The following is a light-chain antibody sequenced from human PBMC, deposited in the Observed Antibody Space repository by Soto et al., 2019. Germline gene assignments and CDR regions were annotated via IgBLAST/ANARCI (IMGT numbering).Light chain of an antibody. J-gene: IGLJ3*02. V-gene: IGLV4-69*01. CDR3: QTCVTGPPWV. CDR1: SGHSTYA. Sequence: QPVLTQSPSASASLGASVKLTCTLSSGHSTYAIAWHQQQPEKGPRYLMKLNNDGSHTKGDGIPDRFSGSSSGAERYLTISSLQSEDEAYYYWQTCVTGPPWVFGGGTKLTVL. CDR2: LNNDGSH.